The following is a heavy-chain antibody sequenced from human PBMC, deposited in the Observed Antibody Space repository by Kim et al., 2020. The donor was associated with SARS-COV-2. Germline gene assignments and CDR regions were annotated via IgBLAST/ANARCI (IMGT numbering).Heavy chain of an antibody. CDR1: GGSMSTTSNY. D-gene: IGHD2-2*01. CDR2: VYYDGTT. J-gene: IGHJ4*02. V-gene: IGHV4-39*01. CDR3: ARQWRTESLPAAAADY. Sequence: SETLSLTCIVSGGSMSTTSNYWDWLRQSPGKGLEWIGAVYYDGTTYYNPSLQSRVTISVDTSKSQFSLKLGSVTAADSAVYYCARQWRTESLPAAAADYWGQGILVTVSS.